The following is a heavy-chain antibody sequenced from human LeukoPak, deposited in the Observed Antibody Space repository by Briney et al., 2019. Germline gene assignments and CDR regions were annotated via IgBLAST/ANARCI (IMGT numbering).Heavy chain of an antibody. V-gene: IGHV4-34*01. J-gene: IGHJ6*03. CDR1: GGSFSGYY. Sequence: SETLSLTCAVYGGSFSGYYWSWIRQPPGKGLEWIGEINHSGSTNYNPSLKSRVTISVDTSKNQFSLKLSSVTAADTAVYYCAREEGLYNSGWYLGYYYYYYMDVWGKGTTVTISS. CDR3: AREEGLYNSGWYLGYYYYYYMDV. CDR2: INHSGST. D-gene: IGHD6-19*01.